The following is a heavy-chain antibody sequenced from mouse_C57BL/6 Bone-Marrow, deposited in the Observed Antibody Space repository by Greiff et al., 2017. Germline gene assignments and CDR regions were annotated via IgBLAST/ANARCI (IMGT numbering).Heavy chain of an antibody. J-gene: IGHJ4*01. V-gene: IGHV1-80*01. Sequence: VQLQQSGAELVKPGASVKISCKASGYAFSSYWMNWVKQRPGQGLEWIGKIYPGDGDTNYNGKFKGKATLTADKSSSTAYMQLSSLTSEDSAVYYCARRNNYCYCDMDYWGQGTSVTVSS. D-gene: IGHD5-2*01. CDR3: ARRNNYCYCDMDY. CDR1: GYAFSSYW. CDR2: IYPGDGDT.